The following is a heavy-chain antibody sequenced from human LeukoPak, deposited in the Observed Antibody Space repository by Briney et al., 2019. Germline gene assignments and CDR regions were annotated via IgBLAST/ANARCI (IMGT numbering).Heavy chain of an antibody. CDR2: ISGSGST. Sequence: KPSETLSLTCSVSGDSISYFYWSWIRQAAGKGLEWIGRISGSGSTDYNASLKSRVTISVDTSKNQFSLKLSSVTAADTAVYYCARAPDIHYVWGSYRSDGFDPWGQGTLVTVSS. CDR1: GDSISYFY. CDR3: ARAPDIHYVWGSYRSDGFDP. D-gene: IGHD3-16*02. J-gene: IGHJ5*02. V-gene: IGHV4-4*07.